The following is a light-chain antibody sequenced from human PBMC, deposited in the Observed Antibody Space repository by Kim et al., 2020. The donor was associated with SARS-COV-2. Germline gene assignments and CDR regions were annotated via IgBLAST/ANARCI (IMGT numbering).Light chain of an antibody. V-gene: IGLV8-61*01. CDR3: LLYMGGGISV. J-gene: IGLJ3*02. CDR2: YTN. Sequence: QTVVTQDPSFSVSLGGTVTITCGLSSGSVSTNHYPSWYQQTPGQPPRTLIYYTNTRSSGVPDRFSGSILGNKAALTITGAQADDESDYYCLLYMGGGISVFGGGTKVTVL. CDR1: SGSVSTNHY.